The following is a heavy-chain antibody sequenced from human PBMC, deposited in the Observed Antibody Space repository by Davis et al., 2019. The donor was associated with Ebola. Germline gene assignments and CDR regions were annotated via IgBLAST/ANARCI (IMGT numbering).Heavy chain of an antibody. Sequence: KVSCKGSGYSFTSHWIGWVRQMPGKGLEWMGIIYTGDSDTRYSPSFRGQVTISADKSSKTAFLQWSSLRASDTAMYYCASLRRTITGMDDAFDIWGQGTMVTVSS. CDR1: GYSFTSHW. V-gene: IGHV5-51*01. D-gene: IGHD1-1*01. CDR2: IYTGDSDT. J-gene: IGHJ3*02. CDR3: ASLRRTITGMDDAFDI.